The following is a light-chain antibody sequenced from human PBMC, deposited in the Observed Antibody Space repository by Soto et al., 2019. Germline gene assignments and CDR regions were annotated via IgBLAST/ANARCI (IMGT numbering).Light chain of an antibody. CDR2: EAN. CDR3: FSITTASTHV. V-gene: IGLV2-14*01. CDR1: SSDIGAYDY. Sequence: SVLTQPACLSGSPGLSITISCTGTSSDIGAYDYDSWFQQHPGKAPKLMISEANNRPSGVSNRSSGSKSGNTAYLTISGRQVEDEAEYFFFSITTASTHVFGHGPKGTVL. J-gene: IGLJ1*01.